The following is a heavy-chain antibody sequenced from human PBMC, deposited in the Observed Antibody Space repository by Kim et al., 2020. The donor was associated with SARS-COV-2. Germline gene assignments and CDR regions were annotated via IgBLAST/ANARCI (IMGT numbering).Heavy chain of an antibody. CDR3: AKEEVYASTWGAMDV. J-gene: IGHJ6*02. D-gene: IGHD2-8*01. V-gene: IGHV3-30*18. Sequence: GGSLRLSCAASGFTFNNYLMHWVRQAPDKGLEWVALISHDGSDIYYGDSMKGRFTISRDNSKNTLYLHMYNLRIEDTAVYYCAKEEVYASTWGAMDVWGQGTTVTVS. CDR2: ISHDGSDI. CDR1: GFTFNNYL.